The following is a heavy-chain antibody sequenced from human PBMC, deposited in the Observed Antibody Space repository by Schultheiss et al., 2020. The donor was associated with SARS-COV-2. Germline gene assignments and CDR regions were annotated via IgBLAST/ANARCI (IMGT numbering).Heavy chain of an antibody. V-gene: IGHV3-11*04. CDR1: GFTFSDYY. J-gene: IGHJ6*02. CDR2: ISSSGSTI. D-gene: IGHD5-24*01. CDR3: ARWKDGYNRPNYYGMDV. Sequence: GGSLRLSCAASGFTFSDYYMSWIRQAPGKGLEWVSYISSSGSTIYYADSVKGRFTISRDNSKNTMYLQMYSLRAEDTAVYYCARWKDGYNRPNYYGMDVWGQGTTVTVSS.